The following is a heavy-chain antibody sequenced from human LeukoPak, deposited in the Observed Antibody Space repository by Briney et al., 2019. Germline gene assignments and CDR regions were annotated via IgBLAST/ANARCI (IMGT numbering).Heavy chain of an antibody. V-gene: IGHV4-34*01. CDR3: ARGGPYYDILTGYYPDNWFDP. J-gene: IGHJ5*02. CDR2: INHSGST. CDR1: GGSFSGYY. Sequence: SETLSLTCAVYGGSFSGYYWSWIRRPPGKGLEWIGEINHSGSTNYNPSLKSRVTISVDTSKNQFSLKLSSVTAADTAVYYCARGGPYYDILTGYYPDNWFDPWGQGTLVTVSS. D-gene: IGHD3-9*01.